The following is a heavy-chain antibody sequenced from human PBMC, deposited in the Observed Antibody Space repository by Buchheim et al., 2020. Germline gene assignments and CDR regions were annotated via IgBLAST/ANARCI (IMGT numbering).Heavy chain of an antibody. J-gene: IGHJ4*02. Sequence: QVQLVESGGGVVQPGRSLRLSCAASGFTFSSYGMHWVRQAPGKGLEWVAVISYDGSNKYYADSVKGRFTISRDNSKNTLYLQMNSLRAEDTAVYYCAKDNEYYYDSSGYSNLWGQGTL. D-gene: IGHD3-22*01. CDR1: GFTFSSYG. CDR3: AKDNEYYYDSSGYSNL. V-gene: IGHV3-30*18. CDR2: ISYDGSNK.